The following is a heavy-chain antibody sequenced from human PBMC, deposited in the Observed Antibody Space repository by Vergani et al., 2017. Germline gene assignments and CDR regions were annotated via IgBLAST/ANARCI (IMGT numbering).Heavy chain of an antibody. D-gene: IGHD3-16*01. CDR3: ADLYDDDGFSPF. Sequence: EVQLLESGGGSAQPGESLRLSCVASGFTFTAHGLNWVRQAPGMGLEWVSGISGQNFRTHYADSVKGRFTISRDDSKNTVYLQINSLRAEDTAFYYCADLYDDDGFSPFWGQGALVTVSS. V-gene: IGHV3-23*01. CDR2: ISGQNFRT. CDR1: GFTFTAHG. J-gene: IGHJ4*02.